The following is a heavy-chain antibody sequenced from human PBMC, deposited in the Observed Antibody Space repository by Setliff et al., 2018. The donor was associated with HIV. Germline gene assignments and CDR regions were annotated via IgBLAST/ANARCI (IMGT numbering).Heavy chain of an antibody. D-gene: IGHD1-20*01. CDR3: ASSITVAAGRSHYYYAMDV. CDR2: IYPGDSDI. CDR1: GYSFTNYW. Sequence: PGESLKISCKGSGYSFTNYWIGWVRQMPGKGLEWMGIIYPGDSDIRYTPSFRGLVTISADKSISTAYLQWSSLKASDTAMYYCASSITVAAGRSHYYYAMDVWGQGTTVTVSS. J-gene: IGHJ6*02. V-gene: IGHV5-51*01.